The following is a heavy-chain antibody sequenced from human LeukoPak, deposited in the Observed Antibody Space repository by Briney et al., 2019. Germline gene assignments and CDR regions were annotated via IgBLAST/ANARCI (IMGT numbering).Heavy chain of an antibody. CDR2: IYYSGST. Sequence: SETLSLTCTVSGGSISSYYWSWIRQPPGKGLEWIGYIYYSGSTNYNPSLKSRVTMSIDRSTNRFSLKLSSVTAADTAVYYCARDVRDSSGYYLRIFGYWGQGNLVTVSS. J-gene: IGHJ4*02. CDR3: ARDVRDSSGYYLRIFGY. D-gene: IGHD3-22*01. CDR1: GGSISSYY. V-gene: IGHV4-59*12.